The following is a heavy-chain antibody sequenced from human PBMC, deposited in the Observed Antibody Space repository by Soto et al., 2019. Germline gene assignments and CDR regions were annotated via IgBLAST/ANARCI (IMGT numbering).Heavy chain of an antibody. CDR3: ATLNSLGSDY. V-gene: IGHV3-74*03. D-gene: IGHD5-18*01. J-gene: IGHJ4*02. CDR2: IYSDGSGP. CDR1: GFTFSNYW. Sequence: WGSLRLSCAASGFTFSNYWMHWVRQAPGKGLVWVSRIYSDGSGPMYADSVKGRFTISRNNVKSTLYLQMNSLRAEDTAVYYCATLNSLGSDYWGRGTLVTVSS.